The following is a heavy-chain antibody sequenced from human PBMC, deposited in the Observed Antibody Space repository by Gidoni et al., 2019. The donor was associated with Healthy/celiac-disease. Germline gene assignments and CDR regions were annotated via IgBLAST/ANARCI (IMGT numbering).Heavy chain of an antibody. Sequence: EVQLLESGGGLVQPGGSLRLSCAASGFTFSSYAMSWVRQAPGKGLEWVSAISGTTGSTYYADSVKGRFTISRDNSKNTLYLQMNSLRAEDTAVYYCAKEFLWAVTPYLDYWGQGTLVTVSS. CDR2: ISGTTGST. J-gene: IGHJ4*02. V-gene: IGHV3-23*01. D-gene: IGHD3-16*01. CDR3: AKEFLWAVTPYLDY. CDR1: GFTFSSYA.